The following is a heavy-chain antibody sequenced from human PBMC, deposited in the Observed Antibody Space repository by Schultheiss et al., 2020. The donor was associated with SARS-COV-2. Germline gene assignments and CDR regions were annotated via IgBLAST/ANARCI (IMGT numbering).Heavy chain of an antibody. CDR1: GFIFSGSA. CDR3: TTALGLTTSYYYGMDV. J-gene: IGHJ6*02. Sequence: GGSLRLSCAASGFIFSGSAMHWVRQASGKGLEWVGRIKSKTDGGTTDYAAPVKGRFTISRDDSKNTLYLQMNSLKTEDTAVYYCTTALGLTTSYYYGMDVWGQGTTVTVSS. CDR2: IKSKTDGGTT. D-gene: IGHD4/OR15-4a*01. V-gene: IGHV3-15*01.